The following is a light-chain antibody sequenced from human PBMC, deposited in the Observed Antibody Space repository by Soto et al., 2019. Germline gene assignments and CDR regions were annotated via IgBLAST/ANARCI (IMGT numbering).Light chain of an antibody. V-gene: IGLV2-14*01. J-gene: IGLJ3*02. CDR3: SSYTSNRTRV. CDR2: DVS. CDR1: SSDVGGYNY. Sequence: HSALTQPASVSGSPGQSITLSCTGTSSDVGGYNYVSWYQQHPGKAPKLMIYDVSNRPSGVSNRFSGAKSGNTASLTISGPQADYEAEYYCSSYTSNRTRVVRGGTKVTVL.